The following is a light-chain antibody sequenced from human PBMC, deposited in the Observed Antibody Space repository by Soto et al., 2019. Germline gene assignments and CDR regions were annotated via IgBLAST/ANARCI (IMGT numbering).Light chain of an antibody. V-gene: IGKV3-20*01. Sequence: EIVLTQSPGTLSLSPGERATLSCRASQSVSSSYLAWYQQKPGQAPRLLIYGESSRATGIPDRFSGSGSGKAFTPTISRLEAHDFAVDYCQHYGSSHTCSPGTKLEIK. CDR2: GES. CDR3: QHYGSSHT. J-gene: IGKJ2*01. CDR1: QSVSSSY.